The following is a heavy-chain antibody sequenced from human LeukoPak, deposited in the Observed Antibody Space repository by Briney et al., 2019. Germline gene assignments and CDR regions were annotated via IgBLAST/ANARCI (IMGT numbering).Heavy chain of an antibody. Sequence: GGSLRLSCAASGFTFSSYGMHWVRQAPGKGLEWVALIWYDGSNKYYADSVKGRFTISRDNSKNTLYLQMNSLRAEDTAVYYCAKDLHISGVAAAGSDLFDYWGQGTLVTVSS. J-gene: IGHJ4*02. CDR1: GFTFSSYG. D-gene: IGHD6-13*01. CDR2: IWYDGSNK. CDR3: AKDLHISGVAAAGSDLFDY. V-gene: IGHV3-33*06.